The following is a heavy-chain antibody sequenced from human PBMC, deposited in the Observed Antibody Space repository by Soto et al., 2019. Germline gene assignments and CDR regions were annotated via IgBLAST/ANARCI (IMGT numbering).Heavy chain of an antibody. Sequence: ASVKVSCKASGYTFTSYGISWVRQAPGQGLEWMGWISAYNGNTNYAQKLQGRVTMTTDTSTSTAYMELRSLRSDDTAVYYCARDYDFWSGYFMALPDYWGQGTLVTVS. CDR2: ISAYNGNT. V-gene: IGHV1-18*01. CDR3: ARDYDFWSGYFMALPDY. J-gene: IGHJ4*02. D-gene: IGHD3-3*01. CDR1: GYTFTSYG.